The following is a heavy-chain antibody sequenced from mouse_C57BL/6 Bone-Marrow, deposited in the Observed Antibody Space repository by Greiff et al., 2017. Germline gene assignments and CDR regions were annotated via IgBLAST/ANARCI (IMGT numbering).Heavy chain of an antibody. Sequence: VQLQQSGAELARPGASVKLSCKASGYTFTSYGISWVKQRTGQGLEWIGEIYPRSGNTYYNEKFKGKATLTADKSSSTAYMKLRSLTSEDSAVYFCARDPLYYYGSSWFAYWGQGTLVTVSA. CDR1: GYTFTSYG. V-gene: IGHV1-81*01. CDR2: IYPRSGNT. D-gene: IGHD1-1*01. CDR3: ARDPLYYYGSSWFAY. J-gene: IGHJ3*01.